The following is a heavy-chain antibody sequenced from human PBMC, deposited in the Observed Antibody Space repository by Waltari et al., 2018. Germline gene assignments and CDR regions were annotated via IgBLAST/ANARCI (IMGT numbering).Heavy chain of an antibody. J-gene: IGHJ4*02. CDR2: IYYSWST. Sequence: QVQLQESGPGLVKPSETLSLTCTVSGGSISNYYWSWIRQSPGKGLEWIGSIYYSWSTNSTPSLKSRVTLSVDTSKNHFSLKLSSVTAADTALYYCARQGHYDFWTGYYLFDYWGQGTLVTVSS. CDR3: ARQGHYDFWTGYYLFDY. CDR1: GGSISNYY. V-gene: IGHV4-59*08. D-gene: IGHD3-3*01.